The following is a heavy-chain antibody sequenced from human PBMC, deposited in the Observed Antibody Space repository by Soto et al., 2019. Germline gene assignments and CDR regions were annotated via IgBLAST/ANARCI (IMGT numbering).Heavy chain of an antibody. Sequence: QLQLQESGPGQVKPSETLSLTCTVSGGSISRRNFHWGWIRQPPGKGLEWIGTIDYSGTTYYNPSLKSRLTISADTSKNQFSLKLSSVTAADTAVYYCARQLYYGDWGFDSWGQGTLVTVSS. J-gene: IGHJ4*02. CDR1: GGSISRRNFH. CDR3: ARQLYYGDWGFDS. V-gene: IGHV4-39*01. CDR2: IDYSGTT. D-gene: IGHD4-17*01.